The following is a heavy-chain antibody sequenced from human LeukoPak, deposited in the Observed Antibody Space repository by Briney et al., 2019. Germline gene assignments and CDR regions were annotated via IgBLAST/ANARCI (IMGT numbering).Heavy chain of an antibody. CDR3: ARTSSGYNGGYYYYMDV. Sequence: SETLSLTCSVYGGSISSYYWSWIRQPAGKGLEWIGRIYTSGSTNYNPSLKSRVTMSVDTSKNQFSLKLSSVTAADTAVYYCARTSSGYNGGYYYYMDVWGKGTTVTVSS. CDR1: GGSISSYY. J-gene: IGHJ6*03. D-gene: IGHD3-22*01. CDR2: IYTSGST. V-gene: IGHV4-4*07.